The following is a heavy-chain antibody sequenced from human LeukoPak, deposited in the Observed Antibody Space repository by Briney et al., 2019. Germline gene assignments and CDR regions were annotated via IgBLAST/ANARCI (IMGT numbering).Heavy chain of an antibody. D-gene: IGHD3-16*02. CDR3: AKGSVNDYVWGSYRSFDY. CDR2: ISGSGGST. J-gene: IGHJ4*02. CDR1: GFTFSSYA. V-gene: IGHV3-23*01. Sequence: PGGSLRLSCAASGFTFSSYAMSWVRQAPGKGLEWVSAISGSGGSTYYADSVKGRFTISRDSSKNTLLLQMNSLRAEDTAVYYCAKGSVNDYVWGSYRSFDYWGRGTLVTVSS.